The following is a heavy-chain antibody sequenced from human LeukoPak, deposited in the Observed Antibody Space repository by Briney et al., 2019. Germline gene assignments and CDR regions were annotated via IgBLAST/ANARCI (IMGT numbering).Heavy chain of an antibody. V-gene: IGHV1-69*06. Sequence: GASVKVSCKASGGTFSSYAISWVRQAPGQGLEWMGGIIPIFGTANYAQKFQGRVTMTEDTSTDTAYMELSSLRSEDTAVYYCATEGNPAAGNYWGQGTLVTVSS. CDR1: GGTFSSYA. J-gene: IGHJ4*02. CDR2: IIPIFGTA. CDR3: ATEGNPAAGNY. D-gene: IGHD6-13*01.